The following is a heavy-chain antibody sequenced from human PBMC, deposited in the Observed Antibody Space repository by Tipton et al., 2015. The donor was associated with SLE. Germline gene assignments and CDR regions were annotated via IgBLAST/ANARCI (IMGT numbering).Heavy chain of an antibody. Sequence: QLVQSGAEVKKPGSSVKVSCKASGGTFSSYAISWVRQAPGQGLEWMGGIIPIFGTANYPQKFQGRVTITADKSTSTAYMELSSLRSEDTAVYYCARDPSMGYCSGGSCYGDAFDIWGQGTMVTVSS. CDR2: IIPIFGTA. CDR1: GGTFSSYA. V-gene: IGHV1-69*06. D-gene: IGHD2-15*01. CDR3: ARDPSMGYCSGGSCYGDAFDI. J-gene: IGHJ3*02.